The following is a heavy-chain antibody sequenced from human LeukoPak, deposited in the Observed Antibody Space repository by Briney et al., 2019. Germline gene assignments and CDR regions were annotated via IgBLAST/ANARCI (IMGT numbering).Heavy chain of an antibody. Sequence: SETLSLTCTVSGGSISSSSYYGDWIRQPPGKGLEWIGSMQYSGSTYYNPSLKSRVTMSLDTSKNQFSLRLNSVTAADTAVYYCARHAPGYFDYWGQGTLVTVSS. CDR1: GGSISSSSYY. CDR2: MQYSGST. J-gene: IGHJ4*02. V-gene: IGHV4-39*01. CDR3: ARHAPGYFDY.